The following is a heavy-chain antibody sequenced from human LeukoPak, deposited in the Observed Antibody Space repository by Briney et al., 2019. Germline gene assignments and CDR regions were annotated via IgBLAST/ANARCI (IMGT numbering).Heavy chain of an antibody. CDR1: GFTFDDYA. CDR2: ISWNSGSI. D-gene: IGHD6-19*01. CDR3: AKFSRSSGWYYFDY. Sequence: GGSLRLSCAASGFTFDDYAMHWVRQAPGKGLEWVSGISWNSGSIGYADSVKGRFAIPRDNSKNTLYLQMNSLRAEDTAVYYCAKFSRSSGWYYFDYWGQGTLVTVSS. J-gene: IGHJ4*02. V-gene: IGHV3-9*01.